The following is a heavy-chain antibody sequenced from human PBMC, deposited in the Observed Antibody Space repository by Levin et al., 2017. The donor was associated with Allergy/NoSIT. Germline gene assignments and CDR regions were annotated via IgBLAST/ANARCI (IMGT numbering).Heavy chain of an antibody. V-gene: IGHV5-51*01. J-gene: IGHJ6*03. Sequence: LGESLKISCQGSGYSFTSYWIGWVRQMPGKGLEWMGIIYPGDSDTRYSPSFQGLVTISADTSISTSYLKWSSLKASDTAIYYCARRGTRDYYYYMDVWGKGTTVTVSS. D-gene: IGHD1-1*01. CDR1: GYSFTSYW. CDR2: IYPGDSDT. CDR3: ARRGTRDYYYYMDV.